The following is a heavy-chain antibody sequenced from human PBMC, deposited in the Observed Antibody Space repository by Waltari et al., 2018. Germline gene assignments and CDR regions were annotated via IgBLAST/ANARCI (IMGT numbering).Heavy chain of an antibody. J-gene: IGHJ4*02. CDR3: ARSGVRGVSDY. V-gene: IGHV3-48*03. D-gene: IGHD3-10*01. CDR2: ISSSGSTI. Sequence: EVQLVESGGGLVQPGGSLRLSCAASGFTFSSYEMNWVRQAPGKGLEWVSYISSSGSTIYYADSVKGRFTISRDNAKNSLYLQMNSLRAEDTAVYYCARSGVRGVSDYWGQGTLVTVSS. CDR1: GFTFSSYE.